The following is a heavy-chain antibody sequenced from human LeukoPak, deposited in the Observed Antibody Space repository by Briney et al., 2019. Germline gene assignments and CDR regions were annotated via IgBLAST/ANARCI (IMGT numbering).Heavy chain of an antibody. CDR2: IHHSGSS. Sequence: IPSETLSLTCAVSGDSVSGSFWWSWVRQPPHKGLEWIGEIHHSGSSNYNPSLESRVVISLDGSKNLLSLELSSVTAADTAVYYCVRHSGWYFGYWGQGTLVTVSS. J-gene: IGHJ4*02. V-gene: IGHV4-4*02. CDR1: GDSVSGSFW. D-gene: IGHD6-25*01. CDR3: VRHSGWYFGY.